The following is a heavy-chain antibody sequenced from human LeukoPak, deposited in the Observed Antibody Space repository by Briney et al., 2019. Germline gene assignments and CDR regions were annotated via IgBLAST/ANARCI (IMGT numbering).Heavy chain of an antibody. CDR3: ARSTTVTPLDY. J-gene: IGHJ4*02. CDR1: GGSISSSSYY. CDR2: TYYSGST. V-gene: IGHV4-39*01. D-gene: IGHD4-17*01. Sequence: PSETLSLTCTVSGGSISSSSYYWGWIRQPPGKGLEWIGSTYYSGSTYYNPSLKSRVTISVDTSKNQFSLKLSSVTAADTAVYYCARSTTVTPLDYWGQGTLVTVSS.